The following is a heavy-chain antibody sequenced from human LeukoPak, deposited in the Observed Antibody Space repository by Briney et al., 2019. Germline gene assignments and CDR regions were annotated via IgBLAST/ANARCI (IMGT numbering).Heavy chain of an antibody. V-gene: IGHV4-34*01. CDR3: AGAGYSSGWYRFYFQH. Sequence: KPSETLSLTCAVYGVSFSGYYWSWIRQPPGKGLEWIGEINHSGSTNYNPSLKSRVTISVDTSKNQFSLKLSSVTAADTAVYYCAGAGYSSGWYRFYFQHWGQGTLVTVSS. CDR2: INHSGST. D-gene: IGHD6-19*01. CDR1: GVSFSGYY. J-gene: IGHJ1*01.